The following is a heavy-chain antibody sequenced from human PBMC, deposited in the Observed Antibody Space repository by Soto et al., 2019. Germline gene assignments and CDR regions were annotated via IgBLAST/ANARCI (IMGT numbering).Heavy chain of an antibody. D-gene: IGHD2-2*02. CDR2: IYPGDSDT. CDR3: ARLGDVVVPVAIRVDYYYYGMDV. V-gene: IGHV5-51*01. J-gene: IGHJ6*02. Sequence: PGESLKISCKGSGYSFINYWIGWVRQMPGKGLEWMGIIYPGDSDTRYSPSFQDQVTISADKSISTAYLQWSSLKASDTAMYYCARLGDVVVPVAIRVDYYYYGMDVWGQGTTVTVSS. CDR1: GYSFINYW.